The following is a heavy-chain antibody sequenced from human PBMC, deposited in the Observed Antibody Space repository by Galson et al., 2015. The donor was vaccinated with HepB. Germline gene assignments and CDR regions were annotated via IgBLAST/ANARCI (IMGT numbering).Heavy chain of an antibody. CDR3: AKGTSDAFDWFDP. D-gene: IGHD3-3*01. Sequence: SETLSLTCAVYGGSFSGYYWTWIRQPPGLGLEWIGEINQSVGTNYNPSLKSRVTMSLDTTKHQFSLKLSSVTAADTAVYYCAKGTSDAFDWFDPWGQGTLVTVSS. CDR2: INQSVGT. V-gene: IGHV4-34*01. J-gene: IGHJ5*02. CDR1: GGSFSGYY.